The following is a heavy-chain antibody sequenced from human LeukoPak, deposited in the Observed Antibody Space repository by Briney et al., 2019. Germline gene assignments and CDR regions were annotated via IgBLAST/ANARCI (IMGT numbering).Heavy chain of an antibody. CDR3: ARDRSGWSLEFDP. CDR2: INSDGSST. V-gene: IGHV3-74*01. D-gene: IGHD6-19*01. Sequence: GGPLRLSCAASGFTSSSYWMHWVRQAPGKGLVWVSRINSDGSSTSYADSVKGRFTISRDNAKNTLYLQMNSLRAEDTAVYYCARDRSGWSLEFDPWGQGTLVTVSS. CDR1: GFTSSSYW. J-gene: IGHJ5*02.